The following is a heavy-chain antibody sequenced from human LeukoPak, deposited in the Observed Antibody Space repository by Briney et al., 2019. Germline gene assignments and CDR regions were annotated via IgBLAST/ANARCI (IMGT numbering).Heavy chain of an antibody. D-gene: IGHD2-2*01. V-gene: IGHV1-18*01. CDR1: GYTFTSYG. J-gene: IGHJ6*03. CDR3: ARDGQYCSSTSCPAYYYYYMDV. Sequence: ASVKVSCKASGYTFTSYGISWVRQAPGQGLEWMGWISAYNGNTNYAQKLQGRVTMTTDTSTSTAYMELRSLRSEDTAVYYCARDGQYCSSTSCPAYYYYYMDVWGKGTTVTVSS. CDR2: ISAYNGNT.